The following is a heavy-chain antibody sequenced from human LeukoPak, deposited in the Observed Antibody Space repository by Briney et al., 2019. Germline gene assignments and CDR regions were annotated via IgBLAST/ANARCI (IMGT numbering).Heavy chain of an antibody. CDR2: ISYDGSNK. CDR1: GFTFSSYG. CDR3: AKAPSIAAAGRQDY. J-gene: IGHJ4*02. Sequence: GGSLRLSCAASGFTFSSYGMHWVRQAPGKGLEWVAVISYDGSNKYYADSVKGRFTISRDNSKNTLYLQMNCLRAEDTAVYYCAKAPSIAAAGRQDYWGQGTLVTVSS. D-gene: IGHD6-13*01. V-gene: IGHV3-30*18.